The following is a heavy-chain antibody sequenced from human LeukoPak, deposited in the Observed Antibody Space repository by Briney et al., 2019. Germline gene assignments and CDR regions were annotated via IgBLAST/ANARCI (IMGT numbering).Heavy chain of an antibody. J-gene: IGHJ1*01. V-gene: IGHV1-18*01. CDR3: ARGGQKSYSSSWYKYFQH. CDR1: GYTFTSYG. D-gene: IGHD6-13*01. Sequence: ASVKVSCKASGYTFTSYGISWVRQAPGQGLEWMGWISAYNGNTNYAQKLQGRVTMTTDTSTSTAYMELRSLRSDDTAVYYCARGGQKSYSSSWYKYFQHWGQGTLVTVSS. CDR2: ISAYNGNT.